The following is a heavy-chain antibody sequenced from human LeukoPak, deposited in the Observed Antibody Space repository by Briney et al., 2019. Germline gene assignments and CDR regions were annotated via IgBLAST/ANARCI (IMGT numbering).Heavy chain of an antibody. V-gene: IGHV4-34*01. Sequence: SETLSLTCAVSGASFSGYFWNWIRQSPEKGLEWIGEIKYDGTTNYNPSLTSRVTMSIDKATNQFHLKVTSLTAADTAVYYCARGPDYYGDYISWFPGAFHIWGQGTLVSVSP. CDR1: GASFSGYF. D-gene: IGHD4-17*01. CDR2: IKYDGTT. J-gene: IGHJ3*02. CDR3: ARGPDYYGDYISWFPGAFHI.